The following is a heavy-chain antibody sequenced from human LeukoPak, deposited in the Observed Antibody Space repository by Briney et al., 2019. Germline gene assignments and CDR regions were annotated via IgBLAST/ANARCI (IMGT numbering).Heavy chain of an antibody. CDR3: ARMVTGGDNGYYQFDY. D-gene: IGHD2-21*02. J-gene: IGHJ4*02. CDR1: GGSITSSGYS. CDR2: IYQSGST. Sequence: SETLSLTCSVSGGSITSSGYSWSWIRQPPGKGLEWLGNIYQSGSTYYNPSLKSRLTISLDRSKNQFSLNLDSVTAADTAIYYCARMVTGGDNGYYQFDYWGQGTPVSVSS. V-gene: IGHV4-30-2*01.